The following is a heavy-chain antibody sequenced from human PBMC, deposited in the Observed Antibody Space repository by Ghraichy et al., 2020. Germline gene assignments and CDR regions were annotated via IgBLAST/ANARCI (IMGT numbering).Heavy chain of an antibody. J-gene: IGHJ4*02. CDR2: IYHSGST. V-gene: IGHV4-38-2*01. Sequence: SQTLSLTCAVSGYSISSGYYWGWIRQPPGKGLEWIGSIYHSGSTYYNPSLKSRVTISVDTSKNQFCLKLSSVTAADTAVYYCAAKRGFPYYFDYWGQGTLVTVSS. CDR3: AAKRGFPYYFDY. CDR1: GYSISSGYY.